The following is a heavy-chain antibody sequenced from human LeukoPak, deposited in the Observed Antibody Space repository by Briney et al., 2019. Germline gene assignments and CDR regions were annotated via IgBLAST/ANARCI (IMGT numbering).Heavy chain of an antibody. Sequence: PSETLSLTCAVYGGSFSGYYWSWIRQPPGKGLEWIGEINHSGSTNYNPSLKSRVTISVDTSKNQFSLKLSSVTAADTAVYYCARGRTGSTIDYWGQGTLVTVSS. J-gene: IGHJ4*02. CDR2: INHSGST. V-gene: IGHV4-34*01. CDR1: GGSFSGYY. D-gene: IGHD7-27*01. CDR3: ARGRTGSTIDY.